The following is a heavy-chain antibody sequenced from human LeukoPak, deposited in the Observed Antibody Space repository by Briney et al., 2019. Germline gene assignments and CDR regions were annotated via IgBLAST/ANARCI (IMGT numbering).Heavy chain of an antibody. D-gene: IGHD2-15*01. Sequence: GGSLRLSCAGSGFTFTNAWMTWVRQAPGKGLEWVGRIKSKTDGGTTDYAAPVKGRFTISRDDSNTPLYLQMTSLKTEDTAVYYCVTDRDIVAEQTGGQGTLVTVSS. CDR2: IKSKTDGGTT. J-gene: IGHJ4*02. V-gene: IGHV3-15*01. CDR3: VTDRDIVAEQT. CDR1: GFTFTNAW.